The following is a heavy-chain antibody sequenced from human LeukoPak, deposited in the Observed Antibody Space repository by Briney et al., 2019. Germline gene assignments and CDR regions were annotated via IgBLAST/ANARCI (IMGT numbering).Heavy chain of an antibody. D-gene: IGHD2-15*01. J-gene: IGHJ4*02. CDR1: GFTFSNYA. Sequence: GGSLRLSCAASGFTFSNYAMNWVRQAPGKGLEWVSIISGSGGSTHYADSVKGRFTISRDNSKNTLYLQMNSLRAEDTAVYYCASLRVVVAATRDYWGQGTLVTVSS. CDR3: ASLRVVVAATRDY. CDR2: ISGSGGST. V-gene: IGHV3-23*01.